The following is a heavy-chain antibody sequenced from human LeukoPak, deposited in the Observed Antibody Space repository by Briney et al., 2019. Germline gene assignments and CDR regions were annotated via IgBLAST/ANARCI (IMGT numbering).Heavy chain of an antibody. D-gene: IGHD6-19*01. V-gene: IGHV3-64D*09. CDR1: GVTLSKDA. Sequence: GGSLRLSCSASGVTLSKDAMRWVRAGPGEGLEYVSAISSNWGSTEYAESVKGRFTISRDNSKNTLYLQMSSLRAEDTAVYYCVKDRSAHWLANDAFDIWGQGTMVTVSS. J-gene: IGHJ3*02. CDR2: ISSNWGST. CDR3: VKDRSAHWLANDAFDI.